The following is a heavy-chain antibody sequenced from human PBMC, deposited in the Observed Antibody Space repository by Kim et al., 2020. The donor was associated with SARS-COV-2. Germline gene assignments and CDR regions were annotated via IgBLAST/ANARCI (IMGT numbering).Heavy chain of an antibody. Sequence: GGSLRLSCAASGFTFSSYEMNWVRQAPGKGLEWVSYISHSSSTIYYADSVKGRFTISRDNAKNSLYLQMNSLRAEDTAVYYCARLEQELPGIWGQGTLVTVSS. CDR2: ISHSSSTI. J-gene: IGHJ4*02. D-gene: IGHD1-7*01. CDR1: GFTFSSYE. V-gene: IGHV3-48*03. CDR3: ARLEQELPGI.